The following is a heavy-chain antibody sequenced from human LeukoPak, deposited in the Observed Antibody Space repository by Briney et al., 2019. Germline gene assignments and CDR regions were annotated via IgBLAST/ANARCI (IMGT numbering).Heavy chain of an antibody. CDR1: GLTFSNHD. J-gene: IGHJ3*02. CDR3: WVRYSPDAFDI. Sequence: GGSLRLSCVASGLTFSNHDMHWVRQVAGKGLEWVSTIGTQSDGFYPGSVKGRFTISRDNDKNSLYLQMNSLRAEDTAVYYCWVRYSPDAFDIWGQGTMVTVSS. CDR2: IGTQSDG. D-gene: IGHD3-9*01. V-gene: IGHV3-13*01.